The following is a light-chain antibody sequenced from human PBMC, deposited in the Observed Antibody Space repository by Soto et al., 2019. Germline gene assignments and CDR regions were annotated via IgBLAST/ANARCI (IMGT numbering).Light chain of an antibody. Sequence: DIQLTQSPSFLSASVGDRVTITCRASQGISNFLSWYQQKPGKAPNLLIYAASTLQSGIPSRFSGSGSGTQFTLTISSLQPEDFATYYCQQLNSYPITFGQGTRLEIK. CDR2: AAS. CDR1: QGISNF. J-gene: IGKJ5*01. CDR3: QQLNSYPIT. V-gene: IGKV1-9*01.